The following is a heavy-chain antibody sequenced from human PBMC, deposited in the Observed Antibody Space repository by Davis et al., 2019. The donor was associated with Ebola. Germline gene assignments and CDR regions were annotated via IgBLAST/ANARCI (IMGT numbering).Heavy chain of an antibody. V-gene: IGHV5-51*01. CDR3: ASLRRTITGMDDAFDI. D-gene: IGHD1-20*01. Sequence: GESLKISCKGSGNSFTSYWIGWVRQKPGKGLEWMGIIYTGGSDTRYSPSFRGQVTISADKSITTAYLQWSSLKASDTAMYYCASLRRTITGMDDAFDIWGQGTKVTVSS. J-gene: IGHJ3*02. CDR1: GNSFTSYW. CDR2: IYTGGSDT.